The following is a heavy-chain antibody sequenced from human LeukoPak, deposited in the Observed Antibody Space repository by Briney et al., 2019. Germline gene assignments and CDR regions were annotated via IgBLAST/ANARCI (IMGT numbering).Heavy chain of an antibody. Sequence: QPGRSLRLSCTASGFTFGDYGMSWVRQAPGKGLEWVSGINWNGGSTGYADSVKGRFTISRDNSKNTLYLQMNSLRAEDTAVYYCAKDPGFEYWGQGTLVTVSS. CDR1: GFTFGDYG. CDR2: INWNGGST. J-gene: IGHJ4*02. V-gene: IGHV3-20*04. CDR3: AKDPGFEY.